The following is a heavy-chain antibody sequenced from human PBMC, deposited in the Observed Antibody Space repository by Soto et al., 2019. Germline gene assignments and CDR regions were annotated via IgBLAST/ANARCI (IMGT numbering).Heavy chain of an antibody. CDR1: GYSFICYW. J-gene: IGHJ3*02. D-gene: IGHD2-21*01. V-gene: IGHV5-51*01. Sequence: GESLKISCKTSGYSFICYWIAWVRQKPGKGLEWMGIFYPGDSTSTYSPSFQGQVTISVDKSISTAYLHLSSLKASDTAMYYCARIIENFRNNDCAWTFDIWGQGTTVTVSS. CDR2: FYPGDSTS. CDR3: ARIIENFRNNDCAWTFDI.